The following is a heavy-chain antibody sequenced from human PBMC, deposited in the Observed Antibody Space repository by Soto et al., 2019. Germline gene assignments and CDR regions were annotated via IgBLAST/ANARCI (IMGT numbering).Heavy chain of an antibody. V-gene: IGHV1-2*02. CDR3: AREGGAAPGARREWYLDL. D-gene: IGHD6-25*01. J-gene: IGHJ2*01. Sequence: QVQLVQSGAEVKKPGASVTVSCKTSGYPLTDFYIHWVRQAPGQGLEWMAWINPHTGDTNTPLKFQGRVTMTRDTSINPAFMELTRLRSDDTAVYYCAREGGAAPGARREWYLDLWGRGTLVSVSS. CDR2: INPHTGDT. CDR1: GYPLTDFY.